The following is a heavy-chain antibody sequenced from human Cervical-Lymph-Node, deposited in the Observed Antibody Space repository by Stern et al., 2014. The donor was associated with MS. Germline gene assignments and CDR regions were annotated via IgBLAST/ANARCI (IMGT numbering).Heavy chain of an antibody. CDR2: IIPIFGTA. D-gene: IGHD3-10*01. V-gene: IGHV1-69*01. Sequence: QLVQSGAEVTKPGSSVKVSCKASGGTFSSYAISWVRQAPGQGLEWMGGIIPIFGTANYAQKFQGRVTITADESTSTAYMELSSLRSEDTAVYYCARVGYYGSGSYYADYWGQGTLVTVSS. J-gene: IGHJ4*02. CDR1: GGTFSSYA. CDR3: ARVGYYGSGSYYADY.